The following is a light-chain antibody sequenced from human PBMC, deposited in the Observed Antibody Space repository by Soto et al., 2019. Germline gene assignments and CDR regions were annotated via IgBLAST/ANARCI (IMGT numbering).Light chain of an antibody. CDR3: QQGSNRVGLT. J-gene: IGKJ2*01. V-gene: IGKV3D-11*01. CDR2: DAS. CDR1: QGVSSY. Sequence: EMVLPQSPTPRSLSPGERSTLSCMASQGVSSYLAWYRQKPGQAPRLLIYDASNRATGIPARFSGSGSGTDFTLTISSLEPEDFAVYFCQQGSNRVGLTFGPGTK.